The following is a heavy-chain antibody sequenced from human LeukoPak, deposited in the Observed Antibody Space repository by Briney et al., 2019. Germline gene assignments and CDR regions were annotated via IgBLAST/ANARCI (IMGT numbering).Heavy chain of an antibody. CDR2: VDPEDGET. J-gene: IGHJ3*02. CDR3: ASRLTMIAQGAFDI. Sequence: ASVKVSCKVSGYTLTDYYMHWVQQAPGKGLEWMGLVDPEDGETIYAEKFQGRVTITADTSTDTAYMELSSLRSEDTAVYYCASRLTMIAQGAFDIWGQGTMVTVSS. CDR1: GYTLTDYY. V-gene: IGHV1-69-2*01. D-gene: IGHD3-22*01.